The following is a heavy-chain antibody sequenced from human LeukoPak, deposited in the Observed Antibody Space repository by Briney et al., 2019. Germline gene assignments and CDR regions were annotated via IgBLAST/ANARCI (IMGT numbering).Heavy chain of an antibody. Sequence: SETLSLTCTVSSGSIGSYYWSWIRQPPGKGLEWIGYIYYTGSTDYNPSLKSRVTILVDRSKNQFSLKLSSLTAADTAVYYCARDVGSGWRRGYYYMDVWGKGTTVTVSS. D-gene: IGHD6-19*01. CDR2: IYYTGST. CDR3: ARDVGSGWRRGYYYMDV. J-gene: IGHJ6*03. V-gene: IGHV4-59*01. CDR1: SGSIGSYY.